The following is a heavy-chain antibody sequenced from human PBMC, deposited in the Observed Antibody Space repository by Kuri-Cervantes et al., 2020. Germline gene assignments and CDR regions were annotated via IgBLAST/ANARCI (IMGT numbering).Heavy chain of an antibody. V-gene: IGHV3-9*01. CDR1: GFTFSSYV. CDR2: INWNSGSI. D-gene: IGHD1-20*01. CDR3: AKGVTGTYYYYGMDV. Sequence: GGSLRLSCAASGFTFSSYVMSWVRQAPGKGLEWVSGINWNSGSIGYADSVKGRFTISRDNAKNSLYLQMNSLRAEDTALYYCAKGVTGTYYYYGMDVWGQGTTVTGSS. J-gene: IGHJ6*02.